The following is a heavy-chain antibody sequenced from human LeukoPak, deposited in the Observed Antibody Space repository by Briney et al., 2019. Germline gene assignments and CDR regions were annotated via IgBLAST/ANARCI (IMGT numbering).Heavy chain of an antibody. CDR2: MNPNSGNT. Sequence: GASVKVSCKASGYTFTSYDINWVRQATGQGLEWMGWMNPNSGNTGFAQKFQGRVTITADESTSTAYMELSSLRSEDTAVYYRAGGHYYYYMDVWGKGTTVTISS. V-gene: IGHV1-8*03. CDR3: AGGHYYYYMDV. CDR1: GYTFTSYD. J-gene: IGHJ6*03.